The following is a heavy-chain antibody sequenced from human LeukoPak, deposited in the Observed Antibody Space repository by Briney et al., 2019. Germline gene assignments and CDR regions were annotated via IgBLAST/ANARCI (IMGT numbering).Heavy chain of an antibody. CDR1: GGSISSSSYY. CDR2: IYYSGST. V-gene: IGHV4-39*01. CDR3: ARSSGWHLLLLDY. Sequence: SETLSLTCTVSGGSISSSSYYWGWIRQPPGKGLEWIGSIYYSGSTYYNPSLKSRVTISVDTSKNQFSLKLNSVTAADTAVYYCARSSGWHLLLLDYWGQGTLVTVSS. J-gene: IGHJ4*02. D-gene: IGHD6-25*01.